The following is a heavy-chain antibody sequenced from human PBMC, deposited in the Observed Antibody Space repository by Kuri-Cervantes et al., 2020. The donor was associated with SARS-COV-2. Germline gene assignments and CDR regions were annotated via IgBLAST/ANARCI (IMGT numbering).Heavy chain of an antibody. Sequence: GALRLSCTVSGGSISRYYWSWIRQPAGKGLEWIGRIYTSGSTNYNPSLKSRVTMSVDTSKNQFSLKLSSVNAADTAVYYCARFFLWSFDYWGQGTLVTVSS. CDR1: GGSISRYY. J-gene: IGHJ4*02. D-gene: IGHD2/OR15-2a*01. CDR2: IYTSGST. V-gene: IGHV4-4*07. CDR3: ARFFLWSFDY.